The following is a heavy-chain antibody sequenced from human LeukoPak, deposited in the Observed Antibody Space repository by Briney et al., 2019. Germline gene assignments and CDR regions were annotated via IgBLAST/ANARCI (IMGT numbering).Heavy chain of an antibody. CDR2: IYYSGST. CDR3: ARDQVAVAGMGFDY. D-gene: IGHD6-19*01. CDR1: GGSISSYY. J-gene: IGHJ4*02. V-gene: IGHV4-59*01. Sequence: SETLSLTCTVSGGSISSYYWSWIRQPPGKGLEWIGCIYYSGSTNYNPSLKSRVTISVDTSKNQFSLKLSSVTAADTAVYYCARDQVAVAGMGFDYWGQGTLVTVSS.